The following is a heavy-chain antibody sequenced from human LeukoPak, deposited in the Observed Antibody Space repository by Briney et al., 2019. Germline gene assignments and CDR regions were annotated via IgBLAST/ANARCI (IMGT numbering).Heavy chain of an antibody. CDR1: GFTFTSSA. CDR3: GADSMPRGVFSYAFDI. CDR2: IVVGSGDT. D-gene: IGHD3-10*01. Sequence: RTSVKVSCKASGFTFTSSAVQWVRQARGQRLEWIGWIVVGSGDTNSAQKFQERVTITGDMSTRTAYMELSSLRSEDTAVYYCGADSMPRGVFSYAFDIWGQGTMVTVSS. V-gene: IGHV1-58*01. J-gene: IGHJ3*02.